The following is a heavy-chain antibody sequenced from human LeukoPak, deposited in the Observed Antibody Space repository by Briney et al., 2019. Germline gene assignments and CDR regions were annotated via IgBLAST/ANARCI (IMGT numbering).Heavy chain of an antibody. CDR2: IKKDGSEK. CDR1: GFTFSSDW. D-gene: IGHD3-22*01. V-gene: IGHV3-7*01. CDR3: ARERHYYDSSGYYEGLDY. J-gene: IGHJ4*02. Sequence: PGGSLRLSCAASGFTFSSDWMSWVRQAPGKGLEWVAHIKKDGSEKYYVDSVKGRFTISRDNAKNSLYLQMNSLRAEDTAVYYYARERHYYDSSGYYEGLDYWGQGTLVTVSS.